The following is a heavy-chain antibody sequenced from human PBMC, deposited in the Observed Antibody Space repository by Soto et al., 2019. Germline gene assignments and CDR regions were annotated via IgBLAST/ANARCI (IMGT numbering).Heavy chain of an antibody. CDR3: ARLAQLLQGRWFDP. D-gene: IGHD2-15*01. Sequence: QVQLQESGPGLVKPSQTLSLTCTVSGGSISSGDYYWSWIRQPPGKGLEWIGYIYYSGSTYYNPSPKKRVTISIDTSKNQFSLKLSSVTAADTAVYYCARLAQLLQGRWFDPWGQGTLVTVSS. CDR2: IYYSGST. J-gene: IGHJ5*02. V-gene: IGHV4-30-4*01. CDR1: GGSISSGDYY.